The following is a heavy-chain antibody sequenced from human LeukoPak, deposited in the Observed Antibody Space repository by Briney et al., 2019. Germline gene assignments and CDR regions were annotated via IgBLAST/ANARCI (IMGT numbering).Heavy chain of an antibody. CDR3: ARSPPDSYGTSSGYYYYGMDV. J-gene: IGHJ6*02. D-gene: IGHD5-18*01. CDR1: GGXFSSYA. Sequence: SVKVSCKASGGXFSSYAISWVRQAPGQGLEWMGGMIPIFGTANYAQKLQGRVTITADESTSTAYMELSSLRSEDTAVYYCARSPPDSYGTSSGYYYYGMDVWGQGTTVTVSS. CDR2: MIPIFGTA. V-gene: IGHV1-69*13.